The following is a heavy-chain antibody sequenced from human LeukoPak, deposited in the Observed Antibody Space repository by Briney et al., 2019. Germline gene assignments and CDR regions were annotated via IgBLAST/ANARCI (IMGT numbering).Heavy chain of an antibody. V-gene: IGHV3-15*01. CDR2: IKSKTDGGTT. D-gene: IGHD1-26*01. J-gene: IGHJ4*02. CDR3: TTDREPWWELPDY. Sequence: GGSLRLSCAASGFTFSNAWMSWVRQAPGKGLEWVGRIKSKTDGGTTDYAAPVKGRFTISRDDSKNTLYLQMNSLKTEDTAVYYCTTDREPWWELPDYWGQGTLVTVSS. CDR1: GFTFSNAW.